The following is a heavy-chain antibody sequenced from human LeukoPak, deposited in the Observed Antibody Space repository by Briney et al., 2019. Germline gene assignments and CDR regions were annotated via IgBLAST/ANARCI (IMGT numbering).Heavy chain of an antibody. D-gene: IGHD3-9*01. Sequence: GESLKISCKCSGYSFTSYWIGWLRQMPGKGLEFMGIIYPGDSDTRYSPSFQGQVTISADKSISTAYLQWSSLKASDTAMYYFFFFYQKTAYDILTGYYTAFDYWGQGTLVTVSS. CDR2: IYPGDSDT. V-gene: IGHV5-51*01. CDR1: GYSFTSYW. CDR3: FFFYQKTAYDILTGYYTAFDY. J-gene: IGHJ4*02.